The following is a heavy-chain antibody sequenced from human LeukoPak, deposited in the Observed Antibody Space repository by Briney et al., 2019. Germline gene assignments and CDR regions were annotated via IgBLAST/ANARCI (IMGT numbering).Heavy chain of an antibody. CDR3: ARGRSVESTPHFDY. J-gene: IGHJ4*02. V-gene: IGHV4-34*01. Sequence: KPSETLSLTCAVYGGSFSGYYWSWIRQPPGKGLEWIGEINHSGSTNYNPSLKSRVPISVDTSKNQFSLKLSSVTAADTAVYYCARGRSVESTPHFDYWGQGTLVTVSS. CDR2: INHSGST. D-gene: IGHD2-15*01. CDR1: GGSFSGYY.